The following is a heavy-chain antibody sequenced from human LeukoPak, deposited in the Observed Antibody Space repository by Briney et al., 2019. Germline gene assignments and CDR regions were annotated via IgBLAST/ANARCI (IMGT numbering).Heavy chain of an antibody. D-gene: IGHD6-19*01. J-gene: IGHJ4*02. CDR3: ARGTVAGKAPY. CDR1: GFTFSSHS. Sequence: GGSLRLSCAASGFTFSSHSMNWVRQAPGKGLEGVSYISSSGSTIYYADSVKGRFSISRDNAKNSLHLQMNSLRAADTAVYYCARGTVAGKAPYWGQGTLVTVSS. V-gene: IGHV3-48*01. CDR2: ISSSGSTI.